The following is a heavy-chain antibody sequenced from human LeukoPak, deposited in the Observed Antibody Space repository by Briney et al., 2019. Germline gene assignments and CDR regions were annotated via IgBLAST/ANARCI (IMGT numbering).Heavy chain of an antibody. CDR1: GFTFSNYG. V-gene: IGHV3-23*01. CDR3: ASGPPFLKYFEY. D-gene: IGHD3-3*01. J-gene: IGHJ4*02. CDR2: ISVGAEYI. Sequence: RGSLRLSCAASGFTFSNYGMHWFRQAPGKGLEWVSTISVGAEYIFYADSVKGRFTISRDDSNNALYLQMHSLRAEDTALYYCASGPPFLKYFEYWGQGTLVTVSS.